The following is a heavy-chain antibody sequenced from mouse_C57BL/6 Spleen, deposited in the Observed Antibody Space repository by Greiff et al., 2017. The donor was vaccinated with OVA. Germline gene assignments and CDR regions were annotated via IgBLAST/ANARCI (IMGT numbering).Heavy chain of an antibody. CDR1: GFNIKDYY. J-gene: IGHJ3*01. CDR3: TTGGITTVPFAY. V-gene: IGHV14-1*01. D-gene: IGHD1-1*01. Sequence: VQLKQSGAELVRPGASVKLSCTASGFNIKDYYMHWVKQRPEQGLEWIGRIDPEDGDTEYAPKFQGKATMTADTSSNTAYLQLSSLTSEDTAVYYCTTGGITTVPFAYWGQGTLVTVSA. CDR2: IDPEDGDT.